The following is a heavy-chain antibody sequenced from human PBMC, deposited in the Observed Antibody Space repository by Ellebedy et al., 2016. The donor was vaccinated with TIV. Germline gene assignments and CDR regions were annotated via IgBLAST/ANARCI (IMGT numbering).Heavy chain of an antibody. CDR2: IHPSGST. J-gene: IGHJ4*02. Sequence: SETLSLTCTVYGGSFSNYYFSWVRQPPGKGLEWIGEIHPSGSTVYNPSLTSRVTMSLDTSQDQFSLNLNSVTAADTAVYYCAREVGGIAVAGTALGVDYWGQGTLVTVSS. D-gene: IGHD6-19*01. V-gene: IGHV4-34*01. CDR1: GGSFSNYY. CDR3: AREVGGIAVAGTALGVDY.